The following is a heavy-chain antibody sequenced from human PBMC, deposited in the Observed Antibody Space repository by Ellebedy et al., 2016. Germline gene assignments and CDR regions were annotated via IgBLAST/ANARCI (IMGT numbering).Heavy chain of an antibody. J-gene: IGHJ4*02. V-gene: IGHV3-7*02. D-gene: IGHD3-10*01. CDR1: GFTFSSYW. CDR3: VPDYYGSGSSQSPGYFDY. CDR2: IKQDGSEK. Sequence: GESLKISXAASGFTFSSYWMSWVRQAPGKGLEWVANIKQDGSEKYYVDSVKGRFTISRDNAKNSLYLQMNSLRAEDTAVYYCVPDYYGSGSSQSPGYFDYWGQGTLVTVSS.